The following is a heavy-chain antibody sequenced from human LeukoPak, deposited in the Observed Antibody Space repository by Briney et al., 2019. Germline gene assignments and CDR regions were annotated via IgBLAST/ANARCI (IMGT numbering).Heavy chain of an antibody. CDR1: GYTFTSYA. CDR3: ASGIAAAGRSWFAP. Sequence: ASVKVSCKASGYTFTSYAMHWVRQAPGQRLEWMGLINAGNGNTKYSQKFQGRVTITRDTSASTAYMELSSLRSEDTAVYYCASGIAAAGRSWFAPWGQGTLVTVSS. J-gene: IGHJ5*02. V-gene: IGHV1-3*01. D-gene: IGHD6-13*01. CDR2: INAGNGNT.